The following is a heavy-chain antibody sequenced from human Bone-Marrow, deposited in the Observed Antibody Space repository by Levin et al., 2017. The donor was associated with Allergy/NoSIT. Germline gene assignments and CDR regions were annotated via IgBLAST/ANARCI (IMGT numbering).Heavy chain of an antibody. CDR1: GFTFSSYG. V-gene: IGHV3-33*01. CDR3: ARVGVAAAGTPFFDY. CDR2: IWYDGSNK. Sequence: LSLTCAASGFTFSSYGMHWVRQAPGKGLEWVAVIWYDGSNKYYADSVKGRFTISRDNSKNTLYLQMNSLRAEDTAVYYCARVGVAAAGTPFFDYWGQGTLVTVSS. J-gene: IGHJ4*02. D-gene: IGHD6-13*01.